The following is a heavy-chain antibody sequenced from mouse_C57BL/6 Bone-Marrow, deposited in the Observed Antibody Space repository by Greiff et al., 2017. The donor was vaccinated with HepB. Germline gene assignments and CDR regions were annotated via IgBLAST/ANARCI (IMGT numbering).Heavy chain of an antibody. CDR1: GYTFTDYE. J-gene: IGHJ2*01. V-gene: IGHV1-15*01. Sequence: VKLQESGAELVRPGASVTLSCKASGYTFTDYEMHWVKQTPVHGLEWIGAIDPETGGTAYNQKFKGKAILTADKSSSTAYMELRSLTSEDSAVYYCTRNPITTVVAYYFDYWGQGTTLTVSS. CDR3: TRNPITTVVAYYFDY. CDR2: IDPETGGT. D-gene: IGHD1-1*01.